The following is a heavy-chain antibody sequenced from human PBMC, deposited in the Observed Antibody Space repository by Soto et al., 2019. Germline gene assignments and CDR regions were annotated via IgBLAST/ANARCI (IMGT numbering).Heavy chain of an antibody. CDR3: AKALVPALTAKFGY. Sequence: GGSLRLSCAASGFIFNNYAMTWVRQAPGKGLELVSTVTASGGGTFYANSVKGRFTISRDNSRNTLHLQMSSLRVEDTALYYCAKALVPALTAKFGYWGQGTLVTVSS. J-gene: IGHJ4*02. CDR1: GFIFNNYA. V-gene: IGHV3-23*01. CDR2: VTASGGGT. D-gene: IGHD5-18*01.